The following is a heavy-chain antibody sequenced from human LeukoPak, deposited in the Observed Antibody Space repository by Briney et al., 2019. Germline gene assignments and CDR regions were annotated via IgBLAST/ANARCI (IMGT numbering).Heavy chain of an antibody. D-gene: IGHD2-15*01. CDR3: ANEPTELPGYY. CDR1: GFTFSSYA. J-gene: IGHJ4*02. CDR2: ISGSGGST. V-gene: IGHV3-23*01. Sequence: QAGGSLRLSCAASGFTFSSYAMSWVRQAPGKGLGWVSAISGSGGSTYYADSVKGRFTISRDNSKNTLYLQMNSLRAEDTAVYYCANEPTELPGYYWGQGTLVTVSS.